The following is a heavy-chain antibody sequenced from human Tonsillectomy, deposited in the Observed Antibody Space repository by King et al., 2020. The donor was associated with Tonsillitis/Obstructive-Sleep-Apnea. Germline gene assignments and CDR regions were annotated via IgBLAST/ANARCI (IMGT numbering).Heavy chain of an antibody. CDR3: ARDHDWSFDY. CDR2: ISTSTR. D-gene: IGHD3-9*01. Sequence: VQLVQSGGGLVQPGGSLRLSCAASGFTFSRYSMNWVRQAPGKGLEWVSYISTSTRSYADSVKVRFTISRDNAKNSLYLHMDSLRDEDTALYYCARDHDWSFDYWGQGTLVTVSS. V-gene: IGHV3-48*02. J-gene: IGHJ4*02. CDR1: GFTFSRYS.